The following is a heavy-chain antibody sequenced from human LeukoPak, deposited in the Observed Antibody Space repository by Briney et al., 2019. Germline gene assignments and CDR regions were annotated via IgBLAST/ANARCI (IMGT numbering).Heavy chain of an antibody. CDR1: GFTFSSYG. D-gene: IGHD3-22*01. Sequence: PGGSLRLSCAASGFTFSSYGMHWVRQAPGKGLEWVAVISYDGSNKYYADSVKGRFTISRDNSKNTLYLQMNSLRAEDTAVYYCAKARLHDYYDSSGYYPDFDYWGQGTLVTVSS. CDR2: ISYDGSNK. CDR3: AKARLHDYYDSSGYYPDFDY. J-gene: IGHJ4*02. V-gene: IGHV3-30*18.